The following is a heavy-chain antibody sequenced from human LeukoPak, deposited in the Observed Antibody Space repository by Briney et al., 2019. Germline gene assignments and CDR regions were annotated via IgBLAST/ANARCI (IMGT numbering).Heavy chain of an antibody. CDR1: GGSISSNY. CDR3: ARAVRDYDFWSGYPLFDY. V-gene: IGHV4-59*01. J-gene: IGHJ4*02. CDR2: MYNSGSA. D-gene: IGHD3-3*01. Sequence: PSETLSLTCTVYGGSISSNYWRWLRQPQGKGREWIGYMYNSGSANYNPSLKRGVTISVDTSKNQFSLKLSSVTAADTAVYYCARAVRDYDFWSGYPLFDYWGQGTLVTVSS.